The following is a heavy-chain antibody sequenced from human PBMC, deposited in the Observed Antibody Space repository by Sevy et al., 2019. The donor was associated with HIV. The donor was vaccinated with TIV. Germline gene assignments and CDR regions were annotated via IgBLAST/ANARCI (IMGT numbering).Heavy chain of an antibody. V-gene: IGHV1-18*04. D-gene: IGHD3-3*01. CDR2: ISAYNGNT. Sequence: ASVKVSCKASGYTFTSYGISWVRQAPGQGLEWMGWISAYNGNTNYAQKLQGRVTMTADTSTSTAYMELRSLRSDDTAVYYCASGEYDFWSGYSSFDYWGQGTLVTVSS. CDR3: ASGEYDFWSGYSSFDY. J-gene: IGHJ4*02. CDR1: GYTFTSYG.